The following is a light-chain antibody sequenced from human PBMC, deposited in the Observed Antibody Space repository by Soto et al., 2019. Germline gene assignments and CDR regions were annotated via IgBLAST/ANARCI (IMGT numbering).Light chain of an antibody. CDR1: QSISNH. Sequence: DIQMTQSPSSLSASVEDRVIITCRASQSISNHLNGYQQKPGKAPKLLIFAASSLQSGVPSRFSGSRSGPDFPLTISSLQPEDFATYYCQQSYSSPPTFGQGTKVEIK. J-gene: IGKJ1*01. V-gene: IGKV1-39*01. CDR2: AAS. CDR3: QQSYSSPPT.